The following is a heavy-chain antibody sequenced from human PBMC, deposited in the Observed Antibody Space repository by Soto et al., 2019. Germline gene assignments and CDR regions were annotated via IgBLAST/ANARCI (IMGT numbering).Heavy chain of an antibody. J-gene: IGHJ4*02. D-gene: IGHD3-9*01. V-gene: IGHV4-59*01. Sequence: SETLSLTCTVSGGSISSYYWSWIRQPPGKGLEWIGYIYYSGSTNYNPSLKSRVTISVDTSKNQFSLKLSSVTAADTAVYYCARDRDLTYWGQGTLVTVSS. CDR2: IYYSGST. CDR3: ARDRDLTY. CDR1: GGSISSYY.